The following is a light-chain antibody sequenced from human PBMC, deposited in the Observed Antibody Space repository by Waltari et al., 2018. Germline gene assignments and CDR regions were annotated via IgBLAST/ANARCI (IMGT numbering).Light chain of an antibody. CDR1: SSNL. Sequence: QPALTQPASVSGSPGQSITLPCPGTSSNLVSWYQQHPDKAPKLMIYEGTKRPSGVSNRFSGSKSGNTASLTISGLQAEDEADYHCCSYAGSSTYVFGTGTKVTVL. CDR3: CSYAGSSTYV. CDR2: EGT. V-gene: IGLV2-23*01. J-gene: IGLJ1*01.